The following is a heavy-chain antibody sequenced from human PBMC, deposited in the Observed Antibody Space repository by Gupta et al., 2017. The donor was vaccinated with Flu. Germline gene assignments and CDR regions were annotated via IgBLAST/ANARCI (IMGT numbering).Heavy chain of an antibody. Sequence: EVRLVESGGGLVQPGGSLRRSCATSGLTFSRYWMQWVRQAPGKGLVWVAHINSDGSDTTYADAVRGRFTISRDNAKNTLYLQMNSLTGEDTAMYYCVRDNFGVDYWGQGTLVTVSA. V-gene: IGHV3-74*01. CDR2: INSDGSDT. CDR3: VRDNFGVDY. D-gene: IGHD2-8*01. J-gene: IGHJ4*02. CDR1: GLTFSRYW.